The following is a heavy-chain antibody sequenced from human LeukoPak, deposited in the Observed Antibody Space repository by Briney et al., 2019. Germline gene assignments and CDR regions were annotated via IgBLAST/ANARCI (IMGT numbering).Heavy chain of an antibody. J-gene: IGHJ4*02. V-gene: IGHV1-18*01. D-gene: IGHD3-10*01. CDR3: ATDRSYYGSGSYYRPFFDY. CDR1: GYRFTSYG. Sequence: ASLKVSCKASGYRFTSYGISWVRQTPGQGLEWMGWISGYNGNTNYAQKFQGRVTMTEDTSTDTAYMELSSLRSEDTAVYYCATDRSYYGSGSYYRPFFDYWGQGTLVTVSS. CDR2: ISGYNGNT.